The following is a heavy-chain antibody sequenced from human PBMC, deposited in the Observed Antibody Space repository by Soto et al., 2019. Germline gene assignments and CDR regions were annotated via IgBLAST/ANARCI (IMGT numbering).Heavy chain of an antibody. Sequence: SQTLSLTCATSGDSVSSNSAAWNWIRQSPSRGLEWLGRTYYRSNWYTDYAVSLRSRITINPDTSKNQFSLQLNSVTPEDTAVYYCATHHSDYWGQGTLVTVSS. CDR1: GDSVSSNSAA. J-gene: IGHJ4*02. CDR3: ATHHSDY. CDR2: TYYRSNWYT. V-gene: IGHV6-1*01.